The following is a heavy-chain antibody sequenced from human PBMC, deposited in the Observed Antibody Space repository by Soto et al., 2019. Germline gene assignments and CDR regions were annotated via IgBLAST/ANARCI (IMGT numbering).Heavy chain of an antibody. CDR1: GFTFSSYG. V-gene: IGHV3-33*01. CDR3: ARDLMDGIPRVGMDV. Sequence: PGGSLRLSCAASGFTFSSYGMHWVRQAPGKGLEWVAVIWYDGSNKYYADSVKGRFTISRDNSKNTLYLQMNSLRAEDTAVYYCARDLMDGIPRVGMDVWGQGTTVTVSS. CDR2: IWYDGSNK. D-gene: IGHD1-26*01. J-gene: IGHJ6*02.